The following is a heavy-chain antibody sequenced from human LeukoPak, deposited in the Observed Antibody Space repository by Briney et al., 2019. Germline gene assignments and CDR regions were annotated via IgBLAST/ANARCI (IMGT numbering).Heavy chain of an antibody. CDR3: ARVGIAARRGKYYYYYYMDV. Sequence: SVKVSCKASGGTFSSYAISWVRQAPGQGLEWMGGIIPIFGTANYAQKFQGRVTITADESTSTAYMELSSLRSEDTAVYYCARVGIAARRGKYYYYYYMDVWGKGTTVTVSS. V-gene: IGHV1-69*13. J-gene: IGHJ6*03. CDR1: GGTFSSYA. D-gene: IGHD6-6*01. CDR2: IIPIFGTA.